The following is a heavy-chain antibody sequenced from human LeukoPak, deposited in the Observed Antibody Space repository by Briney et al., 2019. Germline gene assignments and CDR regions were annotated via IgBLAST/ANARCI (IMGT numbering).Heavy chain of an antibody. CDR2: INPNSGGT. V-gene: IGHV1-2*02. J-gene: IGHJ3*02. Sequence: ASVKVSCKASGYTFTGYYMHWVRQAPGQGLEWMGWINPNSGGTNYAQKCQGRVTMTRDTSISTAYMELSRLRSDDTAVYYCARAPRVGVPAAFSIAFDIWGQGTMVTVSS. CDR1: GYTFTGYY. CDR3: ARAPRVGVPAAFSIAFDI. D-gene: IGHD2-2*01.